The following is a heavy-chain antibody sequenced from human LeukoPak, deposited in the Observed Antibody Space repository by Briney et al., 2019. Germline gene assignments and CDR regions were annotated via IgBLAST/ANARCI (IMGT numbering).Heavy chain of an antibody. Sequence: GGSLRLSCAASGFTFSSHSMTWVRQAPGKGLEWVSSISSSSSYIYYADSVKGRFTISRDNAKNSLYLQMNSLRAEDTAVYYCARDLPGSSSDAFDIWGQGTMVTVSS. CDR1: GFTFSSHS. CDR3: ARDLPGSSSDAFDI. J-gene: IGHJ3*02. CDR2: ISSSSSYI. D-gene: IGHD6-13*01. V-gene: IGHV3-21*01.